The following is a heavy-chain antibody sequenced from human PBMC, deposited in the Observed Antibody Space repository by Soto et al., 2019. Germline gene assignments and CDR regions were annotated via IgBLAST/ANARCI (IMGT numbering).Heavy chain of an antibody. J-gene: IGHJ4*02. V-gene: IGHV3-33*01. CDR3: ARDSGTPPSNMWPVQGAYFDS. CDR2: IYYDGSDE. Sequence: QVQLVESGGGVVQPGRSLRLSCEASGFSFTGHGMHWVRQAPGKGLEWVALIYYDGSDEYYADSVKGRFSISRDNSKNMVYLQMIRLRAEDTAVYYCARDSGTPPSNMWPVQGAYFDSWGQGTVVTVSS. CDR1: GFSFTGHG. D-gene: IGHD1-26*01.